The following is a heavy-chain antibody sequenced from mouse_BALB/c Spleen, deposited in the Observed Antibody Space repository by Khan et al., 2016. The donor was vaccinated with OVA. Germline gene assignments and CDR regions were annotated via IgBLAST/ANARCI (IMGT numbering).Heavy chain of an antibody. CDR2: ISSGGDYT. CDR1: GFTFSGYS. V-gene: IGHV5-6*01. J-gene: IGHJ3*01. CDR3: ADDLTGVFAY. D-gene: IGHD4-1*01. Sequence: EVELVESGGDLVKPGGSLKLSCAASGFTFSGYSMSWVRQTPDKRLEWVASISSGGDYTYYPASVKGRFTISRDNAKNTLYLQMSGLKSEDTAMYYCADDLTGVFAYWGQGTLVTVSA.